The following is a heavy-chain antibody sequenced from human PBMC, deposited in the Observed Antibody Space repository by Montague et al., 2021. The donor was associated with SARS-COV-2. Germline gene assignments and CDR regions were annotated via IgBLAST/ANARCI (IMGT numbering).Heavy chain of an antibody. V-gene: IGHV4-34*01. J-gene: IGHJ4*02. D-gene: IGHD7-27*01. CDR1: GGSFSGYY. CDR2: VNHTGST. CDR3: ARFREAGDVLDY. Sequence: SETLSLTCAVYGGSFSGYYWSWIRQPPGKGLEWIGDVNHTGSTNYNPSLKTRLTISPDTSKNHFSLRLASVTAADTAVYYCARFREAGDVLDYWGQGNPVTVSS.